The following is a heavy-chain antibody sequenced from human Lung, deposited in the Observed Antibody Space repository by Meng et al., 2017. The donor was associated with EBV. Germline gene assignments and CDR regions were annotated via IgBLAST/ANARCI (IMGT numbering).Heavy chain of an antibody. Sequence: HLVESGGALFQAGVSLRLSCAAAEFTFSRYWMHWVRQVPGEGLVWVSRTNEHGTITNYADAVKGRFTISRDNAKNTLYLQMNSLRAEDTGLYFCSRDLAGSDDSWGQGTLVTVSS. CDR1: EFTFSRYW. J-gene: IGHJ5*01. D-gene: IGHD1-14*01. CDR3: SRDLAGSDDS. CDR2: TNEHGTIT. V-gene: IGHV3-74*01.